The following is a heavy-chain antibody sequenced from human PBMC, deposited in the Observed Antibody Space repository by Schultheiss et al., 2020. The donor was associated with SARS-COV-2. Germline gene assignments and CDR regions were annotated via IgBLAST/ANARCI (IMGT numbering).Heavy chain of an antibody. Sequence: SETLSLTCAVYGGSFSGYYWSWIRQPPGKGLEWIGEINHSGSTNYNPSLKSRVTISVDKSKNQFSLKLSSVTAADTAVYYCTRPSSSGFSPYGLDVWGRGITVTVSS. CDR3: TRPSSSGFSPYGLDV. CDR2: INHSGST. D-gene: IGHD3-22*01. CDR1: GGSFSGYY. V-gene: IGHV4-34*01. J-gene: IGHJ6*02.